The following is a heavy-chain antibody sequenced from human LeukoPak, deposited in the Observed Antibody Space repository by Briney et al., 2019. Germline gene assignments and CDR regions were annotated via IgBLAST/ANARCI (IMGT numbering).Heavy chain of an antibody. J-gene: IGHJ4*02. Sequence: GGSLRLSCAASGFTFSDYYMSWIRQAPGEGLEWVSYISSSGSTISYADSVRGRFTISRDNAKNSLYLQMNSLRAEDTAVYYCVSAPYSSSWYYFDYWGQGTLVTVSS. CDR1: GFTFSDYY. V-gene: IGHV3-11*01. CDR2: ISSSGSTI. CDR3: VSAPYSSSWYYFDY. D-gene: IGHD6-13*01.